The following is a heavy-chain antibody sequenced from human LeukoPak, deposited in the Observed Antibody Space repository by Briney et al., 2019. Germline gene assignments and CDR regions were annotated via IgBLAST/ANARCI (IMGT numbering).Heavy chain of an antibody. D-gene: IGHD3-3*01. CDR1: GFTFSSYG. CDR2: IRYDGSNK. V-gene: IGHV3-30*02. CDR3: AKRHAPYYDFWSGYHLDY. J-gene: IGHJ4*02. Sequence: PGGSLRLSCAASGFTFSSYGMHRVRQAPGKGLEWVAFIRYDGSNKYYADSVKGRFTISRDNSKNTLYLQMNSLRAEDTAVYYCAKRHAPYYDFWSGYHLDYWGQGTLVTVSS.